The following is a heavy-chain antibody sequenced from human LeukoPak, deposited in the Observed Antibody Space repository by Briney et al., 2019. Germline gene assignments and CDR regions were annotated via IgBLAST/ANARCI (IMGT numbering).Heavy chain of an antibody. V-gene: IGHV4-59*08. CDR1: GGSISSYY. CDR2: IYYSGST. Sequence: SETLSLTCTVSGGSISSYYWSWIRQPPGKGLEWIGYIYYSGSTNYNPSLKSRVTISVDTSKNQFSLKLSSVTAADTAVYYCARSRDIVVVSAAIDYYYGMDVWGQGTTVTVSS. D-gene: IGHD2-2*01. J-gene: IGHJ6*02. CDR3: ARSRDIVVVSAAIDYYYGMDV.